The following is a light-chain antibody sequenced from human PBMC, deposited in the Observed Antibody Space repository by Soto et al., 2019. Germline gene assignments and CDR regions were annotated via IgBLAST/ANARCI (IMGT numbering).Light chain of an antibody. CDR3: QQYNTYST. CDR1: QSISNW. Sequence: QMTRSPSTLAASVGDIVTMTCRASQSISNWLAWHQQKPGKAPKLLISKASTLESGVPARFSGSGSGTEFTLTISSLQPDDFATYYCQQYNTYSTFAQGTRLEIK. CDR2: KAS. J-gene: IGKJ5*01. V-gene: IGKV1-5*03.